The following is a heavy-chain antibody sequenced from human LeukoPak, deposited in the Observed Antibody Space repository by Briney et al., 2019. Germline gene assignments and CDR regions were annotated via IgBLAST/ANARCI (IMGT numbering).Heavy chain of an antibody. CDR1: GGSISSYY. CDR2: IYTSGNT. Sequence: PSETLSLTCTVSGGSISSYYWNWIRQPAGKGLEWIGRIYTSGNTNYNPSLKSRVTMSVDTSKNQFSLNLSSVTAADTAVYYCARKGRYYDINYFDYWGQGTLVTVSS. V-gene: IGHV4-4*07. J-gene: IGHJ4*02. CDR3: ARKGRYYDINYFDY. D-gene: IGHD1-26*01.